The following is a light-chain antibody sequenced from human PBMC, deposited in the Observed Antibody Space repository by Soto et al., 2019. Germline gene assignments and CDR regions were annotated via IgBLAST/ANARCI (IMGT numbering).Light chain of an antibody. Sequence: DIQMTQSPSTLSASIGDTVIITCRASQSINSWLAWYQQKPGKAPKLLIHKASTLESGVPSRFSGSESWTEFTLTISSLQPDYFATFYCQQYDRFPYTFGQGTKLEIK. CDR2: KAS. V-gene: IGKV1-5*03. J-gene: IGKJ2*01. CDR1: QSINSW. CDR3: QQYDRFPYT.